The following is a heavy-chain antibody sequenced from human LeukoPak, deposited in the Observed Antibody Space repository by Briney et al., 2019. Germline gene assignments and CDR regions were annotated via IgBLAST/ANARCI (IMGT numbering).Heavy chain of an antibody. CDR3: AKINTGDRGYYYYYMDV. CDR1: GFTFSSYA. Sequence: GGSLRLSCAASGFTFSSYAMSWVRQAPGKGLEWVSAISGSGGSTYYADSVKGRFTISRDDSKNTLYLQMNSLRAEDTAVYYCAKINTGDRGYYYYYMDVWGKGTTVTVSS. V-gene: IGHV3-23*01. D-gene: IGHD7-27*01. CDR2: ISGSGGST. J-gene: IGHJ6*03.